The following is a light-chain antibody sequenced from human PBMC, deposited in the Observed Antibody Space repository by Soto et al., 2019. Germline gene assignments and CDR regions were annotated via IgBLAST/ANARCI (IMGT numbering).Light chain of an antibody. CDR2: AAS. CDR3: QQSYSTPYT. Sequence: DIQMTQSPSSLSASVGDIVTITCRASQSISNYLNWYQQKPGEAPNFLIYAASSLRSGVPSRFSGSGSGTDFTLTISSLQPEDFATYYCQQSYSTPYTFGQGTKVDIK. CDR1: QSISNY. V-gene: IGKV1-39*01. J-gene: IGKJ2*01.